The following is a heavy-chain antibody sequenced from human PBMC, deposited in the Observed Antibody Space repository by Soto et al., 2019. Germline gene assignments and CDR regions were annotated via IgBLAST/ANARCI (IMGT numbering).Heavy chain of an antibody. Sequence: EEQLLESGGGLVQPGGSLRLSCVVSGFTFASFAMSWVSQAPGKGLEWVSTINDRGDTTYYADSVKGRFTISRDNSKNTLYLQMNSLRAEVTAVYSCCLGWYFDLWGRGTLVSVSS. V-gene: IGHV3-23*01. D-gene: IGHD7-27*01. CDR1: GFTFASFA. CDR3: CLGWYFDL. J-gene: IGHJ2*01. CDR2: INDRGDTT.